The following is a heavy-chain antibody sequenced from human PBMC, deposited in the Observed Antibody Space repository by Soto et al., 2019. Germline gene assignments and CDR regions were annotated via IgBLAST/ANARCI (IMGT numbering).Heavy chain of an antibody. CDR2: IWFDGSDK. D-gene: IGHD3-3*01. J-gene: IGHJ4*02. CDR1: GFTFSNYG. V-gene: IGHV3-33*01. CDR3: ARVRFLEWLELDY. Sequence: ESGGGVVQPGRSLRLSCAASGFTFSNYGMHWVRQAPGKGLEWVALIWFDGSDKYYADSVKGRFTMSRDNSKNTVYLQMNSLRAEDTAMYYCARVRFLEWLELDYWGQGTLVTVSS.